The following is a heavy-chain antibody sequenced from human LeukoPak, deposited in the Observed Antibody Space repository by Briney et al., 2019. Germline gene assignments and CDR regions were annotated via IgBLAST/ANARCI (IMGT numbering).Heavy chain of an antibody. Sequence: GGSLRLSCAASGLTFSSYAMSWVRQAPGKGLEWVSAISGSGGSTYYADSVKGRFTISRDNSKNTLYLQMNSLRAEDTAVYYCAKGPQWLGTSYYFDYWGQGTLVTVSS. J-gene: IGHJ4*02. CDR3: AKGPQWLGTSYYFDY. CDR1: GLTFSSYA. D-gene: IGHD6-19*01. CDR2: ISGSGGST. V-gene: IGHV3-23*01.